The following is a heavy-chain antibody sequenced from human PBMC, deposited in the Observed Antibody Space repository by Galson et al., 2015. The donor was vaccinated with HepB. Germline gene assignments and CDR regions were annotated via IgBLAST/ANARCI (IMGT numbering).Heavy chain of an antibody. Sequence: LRLSCAASGFTFSSYAMHWVRQAPGKGLEWVAVISYDGSNKYYADSVKGRFTISRDNSKNTLYLQMNSLRAEDTAVYYCARGGADDYYDSSGYYSIDYWGQGTLVTVSS. CDR2: ISYDGSNK. CDR1: GFTFSSYA. D-gene: IGHD3-22*01. CDR3: ARGGADDYYDSSGYYSIDY. V-gene: IGHV3-30*04. J-gene: IGHJ4*02.